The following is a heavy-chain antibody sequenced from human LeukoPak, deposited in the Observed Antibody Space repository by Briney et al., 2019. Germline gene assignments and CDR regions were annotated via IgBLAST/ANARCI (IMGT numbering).Heavy chain of an antibody. J-gene: IGHJ3*02. D-gene: IGHD5-18*01. CDR1: GFTFSSYW. CDR3: ARVSMIPLWSNDAFDI. V-gene: IGHV3-7*01. Sequence: GGSLRLSCAAAGFTFSSYWMSWVRQAAGKGLGWVANIKQDGSEKYYVASVKGRFTISRDNAKNSLYLQMNSLRAEDTAVYYCARVSMIPLWSNDAFDIWGQGTMVTVSS. CDR2: IKQDGSEK.